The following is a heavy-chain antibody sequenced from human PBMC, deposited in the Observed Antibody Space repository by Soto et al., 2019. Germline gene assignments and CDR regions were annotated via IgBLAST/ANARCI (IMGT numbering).Heavy chain of an antibody. CDR2: ISPGGSI. D-gene: IGHD2-15*01. V-gene: IGHV4-59*11. CDR3: TGAYSDIDGYILDT. J-gene: IGHJ5*02. CDR1: CGSSRDLY. Sequence: PFEIHRLTNSVACGSSRDLYGRWIRHPPGKGLEWIGYISPGGSINYNPSLKSRVIISVDTAKNQFSLSLSSVTAADTAVYYSTGAYSDIDGYILDTWGERT.